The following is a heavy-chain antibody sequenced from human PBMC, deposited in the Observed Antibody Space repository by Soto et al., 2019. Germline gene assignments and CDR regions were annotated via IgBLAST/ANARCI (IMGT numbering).Heavy chain of an antibody. J-gene: IGHJ4*02. CDR3: AFLDTSLDFDF. V-gene: IGHV5-10-1*01. CDR2: IDPSNSYT. Sequence: GESLKISCKGSGYRFTIYCISLVLQMPGKGLEWMGRIDPSNSYTHYSPSFHGHVTISADNSISTAYLQWSNLRASDTAIYYCAFLDTSLDFDFWGQGTLVTVSS. CDR1: GYRFTIYC. D-gene: IGHD3-3*02.